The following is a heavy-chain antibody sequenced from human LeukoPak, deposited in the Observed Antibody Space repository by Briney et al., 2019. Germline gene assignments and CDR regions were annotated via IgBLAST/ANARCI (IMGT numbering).Heavy chain of an antibody. J-gene: IGHJ4*02. Sequence: GGSLRLSCAASGFTFSSYAMSWVRQAPGKGLEWVSAISGSGGSTYYADSVKGRFTISRDNSKNTLYLQMNSLRAEDTAVYYCAKDSGAYDILTGLAHFDYWGQGTLVTVSS. CDR1: GFTFSSYA. D-gene: IGHD3-9*01. CDR2: ISGSGGST. V-gene: IGHV3-23*01. CDR3: AKDSGAYDILTGLAHFDY.